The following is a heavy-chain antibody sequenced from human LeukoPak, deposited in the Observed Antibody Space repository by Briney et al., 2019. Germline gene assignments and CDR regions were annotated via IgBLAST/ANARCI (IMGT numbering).Heavy chain of an antibody. CDR2: ISYDGSNK. Sequence: GGSLRLSCAASGFTFSSYGMHWVRQAPGKGLEWVAVISYDGSNKYYADSVKGRFTISRDNSKNTLYLQMNSLRAEDTAVYYCARVKLYYGSGSYRDYWGQGTLVTVSS. D-gene: IGHD3-10*01. CDR3: ARVKLYYGSGSYRDY. CDR1: GFTFSSYG. V-gene: IGHV3-30*03. J-gene: IGHJ4*02.